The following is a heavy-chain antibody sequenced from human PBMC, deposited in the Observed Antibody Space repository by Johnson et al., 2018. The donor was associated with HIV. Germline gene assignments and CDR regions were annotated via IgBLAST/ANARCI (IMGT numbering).Heavy chain of an antibody. Sequence: VQLVESGGGLVQPGRSLRLSCAASGFTFDDYAMHWVRQAPGKGLEWVSVISWNSGSIGYADSVKGRFTISRDNAKNSLYLQMNSLRAEDTALYYCAKDIAATGDAFDIWGQGTMVTVSS. D-gene: IGHD6-25*01. CDR3: AKDIAATGDAFDI. CDR2: ISWNSGSI. V-gene: IGHV3-9*01. J-gene: IGHJ3*02. CDR1: GFTFDDYA.